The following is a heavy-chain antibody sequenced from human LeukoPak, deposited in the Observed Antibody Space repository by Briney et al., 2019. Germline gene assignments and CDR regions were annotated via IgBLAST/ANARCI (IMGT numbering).Heavy chain of an antibody. V-gene: IGHV3-23*01. J-gene: IGHJ4*02. CDR3: AKARLGTGWAYNDY. Sequence: GGSLRLSCAASGFTFRNYAMSWVRQTPGEGLEWVSAIVGGGDTTFYADSVEGRFTISRDNSRNTVSLQMNSLSAEDTAVYYCAKARLGTGWAYNDYWGQGTLVTVSS. CDR1: GFTFRNYA. CDR2: IVGGGDTT. D-gene: IGHD6-19*01.